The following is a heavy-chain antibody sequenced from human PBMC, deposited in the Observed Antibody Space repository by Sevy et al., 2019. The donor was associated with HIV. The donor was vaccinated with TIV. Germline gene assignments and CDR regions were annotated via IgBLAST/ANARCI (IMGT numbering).Heavy chain of an antibody. CDR3: ARNEAVRGVITTLDYYYGMDV. D-gene: IGHD3-10*01. CDR2: ISSSSSTI. J-gene: IGHJ6*02. CDR1: GFTFSSYS. V-gene: IGHV3-48*02. Sequence: GGSLRLSCAASGFTFSSYSMNWVRRAPGKGLEWVSYISSSSSTIYYADSVKGRFTISRDNAKNSLYLQMNSLRDEDTAVYYCARNEAVRGVITTLDYYYGMDVWGQGTTVTVSS.